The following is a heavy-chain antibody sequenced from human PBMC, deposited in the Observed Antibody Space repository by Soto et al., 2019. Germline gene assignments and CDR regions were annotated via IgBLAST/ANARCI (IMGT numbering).Heavy chain of an antibody. J-gene: IGHJ6*02. V-gene: IGHV3-49*03. CDR2: IRSKAYGGTT. D-gene: IGHD6-19*01. CDR3: TRDGGGAVALLSYYYYYGMDV. Sequence: PGGSLRLSCTASGFTFGDYAMSWFRQAPGKGLEWVGFIRSKAYGGTTEYAASVKGRFTISRDDSKSIAYLQMNSLKTEDTAVDYCTRDGGGAVALLSYYYYYGMDVWGQGTTVTVSS. CDR1: GFTFGDYA.